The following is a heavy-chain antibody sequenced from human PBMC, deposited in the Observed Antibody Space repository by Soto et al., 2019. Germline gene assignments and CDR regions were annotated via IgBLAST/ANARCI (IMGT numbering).Heavy chain of an antibody. CDR1: GFTFSSYW. V-gene: IGHV3-74*01. D-gene: IGHD3-10*01. J-gene: IGHJ6*02. Sequence: GGSLRLSCAASGFTFSSYWMHSVRQAPGKGLVWVSRINSDGSSTSYADSVKGRFTISRDNAKNTLYLQMNSLRAEDTAVYYCARDRSQINPYYYGSGSSLYFNGMDVWGQGTTVTVSS. CDR3: ARDRSQINPYYYGSGSSLYFNGMDV. CDR2: INSDGSST.